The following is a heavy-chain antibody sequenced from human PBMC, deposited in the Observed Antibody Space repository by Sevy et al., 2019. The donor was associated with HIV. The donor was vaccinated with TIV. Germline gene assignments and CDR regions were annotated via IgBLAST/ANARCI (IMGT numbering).Heavy chain of an antibody. CDR3: ARGRQAYVVVVPSTVPFDY. Sequence: SETLSLTCAVYGGSLSGYFWNWIRQSPGKGLEWIGEINHTGTLKYNPSLKSRVTISVDASKNQLSLHLSSVTAADTAIYYCARGRQAYVVVVPSTVPFDYWGQGALVTVSS. CDR1: GGSLSGYF. CDR2: INHTGTL. J-gene: IGHJ4*02. D-gene: IGHD2-2*01. V-gene: IGHV4-34*01.